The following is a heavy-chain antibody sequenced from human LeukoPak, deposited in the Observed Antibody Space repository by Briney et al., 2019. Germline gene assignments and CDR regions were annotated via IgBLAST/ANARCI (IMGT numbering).Heavy chain of an antibody. D-gene: IGHD4-17*01. CDR3: ATDSHYAFDF. Sequence: GGSLRLSCAAFGFTFSNYPMNWVRQAPGKGLEWVSNVHPGDSARSYADSVRGRFTISRDGAKNSLYLQMNSLRDEDTAVYYCATDSHYAFDFWGLGTLVTVSS. V-gene: IGHV3-48*02. CDR1: GFTFSNYP. CDR2: VHPGDSAR. J-gene: IGHJ4*02.